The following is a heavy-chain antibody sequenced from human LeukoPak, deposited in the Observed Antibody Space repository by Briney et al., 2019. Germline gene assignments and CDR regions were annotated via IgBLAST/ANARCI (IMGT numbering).Heavy chain of an antibody. J-gene: IGHJ4*02. CDR1: AGTFSSYA. V-gene: IGHV1-69*05. CDR3: AIALLGSWYLDL. CDR2: IIPIFGTA. Sequence: SVKVSCKASAGTFSSYAISWVRQAPGQGLEWMGGIIPIFGTANYAQKFQGRVTITTDESTSTAYMELSSLGSEDTAVYYCAIALLGSWYLDLWGQGTLVTVSS. D-gene: IGHD6-13*01.